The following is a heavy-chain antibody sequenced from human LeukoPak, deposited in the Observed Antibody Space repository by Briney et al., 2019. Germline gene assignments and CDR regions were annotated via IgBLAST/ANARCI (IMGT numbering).Heavy chain of an antibody. CDR1: GFTFDDYG. D-gene: IGHD4-17*01. V-gene: IGHV3-9*01. J-gene: IGHJ5*02. CDR2: ISWNSGKI. Sequence: GRSLRLSCAASGFTFDDYGMHWVRQAPGKGLEWVSGISWNSGKIGYADSVKGRFTISRDNAKNSLYLQMNSLRAEDTAVYYCARDDYGDYVGWFDPWGQGTLVTVSS. CDR3: ARDDYGDYVGWFDP.